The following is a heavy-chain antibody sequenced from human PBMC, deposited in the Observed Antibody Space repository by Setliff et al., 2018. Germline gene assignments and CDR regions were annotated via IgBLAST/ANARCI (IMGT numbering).Heavy chain of an antibody. V-gene: IGHV3-74*01. J-gene: IGHJ6*03. CDR3: ARGSRFGTIVYKGDYYMDV. CDR2: VNSDETTT. Sequence: ETLSLSCAASGFTLGTYWMHWVRQVPGKGLVWVSRVNSDETTTTYADSVKGRFTISRDNAKNILYLQMNSLRVDDTAVYYCARGSRFGTIVYKGDYYMDVWGKGTTVTVSS. D-gene: IGHD3-10*01. CDR1: GFTLGTYW.